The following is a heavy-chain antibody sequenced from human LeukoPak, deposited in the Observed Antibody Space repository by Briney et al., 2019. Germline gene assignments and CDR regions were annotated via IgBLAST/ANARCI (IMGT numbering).Heavy chain of an antibody. CDR1: GFTMSNYG. CDR3: AKHFCTGLDCSLFDS. V-gene: IGHV3-23*01. D-gene: IGHD3/OR15-3a*01. Sequence: AGGSLRLSCAASGFTMSNYGVSWVRQAPGKGLEWVSGIRSAVDTTHYADSVKGRFIISRDNSKNTLSLQLNGLRPEDTALYYCAKHFCTGLDCSLFDSWGQGTLVTVSS. J-gene: IGHJ4*02. CDR2: IRSAVDTT.